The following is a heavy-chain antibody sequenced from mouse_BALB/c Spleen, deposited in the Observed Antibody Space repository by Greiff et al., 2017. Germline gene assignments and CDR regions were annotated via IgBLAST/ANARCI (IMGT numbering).Heavy chain of an antibody. CDR3: VRDYDYDFPFAY. D-gene: IGHD2-4*01. Sequence: EVQVVESGGGLVQPKGSLKLSCAASGFTFNTYAMNWVRQAPGKGLEWVARIRSKSNNYATYYADSVKDRFTISRDDSQSMLYLQMNNLKTEDTAMYYCVRDYDYDFPFAYWGQGTLVTVSA. CDR2: IRSKSNNYAT. CDR1: GFTFNTYA. V-gene: IGHV10-1*02. J-gene: IGHJ3*01.